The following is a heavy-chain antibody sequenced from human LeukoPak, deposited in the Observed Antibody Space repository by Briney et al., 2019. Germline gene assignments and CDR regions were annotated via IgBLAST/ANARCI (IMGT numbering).Heavy chain of an antibody. Sequence: PSETLSLTCTVSGGSISSSSYYWGWIRQPSGKGLEWIGSIYYSGSTYYNPSLKSRVTISVDTSKNQFSLKLSSVTAADTAVYYCARRDSSGWYGPYLFDIWGQGTMVTVSS. CDR1: GGSISSSSYY. CDR2: IYYSGST. CDR3: ARRDSSGWYGPYLFDI. V-gene: IGHV4-39*01. D-gene: IGHD6-19*01. J-gene: IGHJ3*02.